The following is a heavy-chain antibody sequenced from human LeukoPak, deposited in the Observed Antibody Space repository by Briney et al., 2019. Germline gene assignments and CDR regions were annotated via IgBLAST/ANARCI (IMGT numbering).Heavy chain of an antibody. CDR3: ARDPGSSYTSSWYDFYYMDV. CDR1: GYTFTSYY. V-gene: IGHV1-2*02. CDR2: INPDSGGT. Sequence: VASVKVSCKASGYTFTSYYIHWVRQAPGQGLEWMGWINPDSGGTYYAQKFQGRVTMTRDTSISTAYMELSRLRSDDTAVYYCARDPGSSYTSSWYDFYYMDVWGKGTTVTISS. D-gene: IGHD6-13*01. J-gene: IGHJ6*03.